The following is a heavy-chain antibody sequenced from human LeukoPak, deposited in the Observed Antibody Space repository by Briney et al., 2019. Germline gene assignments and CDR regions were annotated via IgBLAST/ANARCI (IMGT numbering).Heavy chain of an antibody. Sequence: SETLSLTCDVSGDSISSGGYCWTWIRQLPGKGLEWIGYIYHSGTTYYNPSLKSRVTMSVDTSKNQFFLKVNSVTAADTAVYYCARGGFPGYSTSWFYWGQGTLVTVSS. D-gene: IGHD6-13*01. J-gene: IGHJ4*02. CDR1: GDSISSGGYC. CDR3: ARGGFPGYSTSWFY. CDR2: IYHSGTT. V-gene: IGHV4-30-2*06.